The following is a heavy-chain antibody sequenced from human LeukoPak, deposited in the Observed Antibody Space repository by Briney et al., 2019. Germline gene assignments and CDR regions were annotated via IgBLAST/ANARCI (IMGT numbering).Heavy chain of an antibody. CDR1: GGTFSSYA. CDR3: ARDTRYSGSWDAFDI. V-gene: IGHV1-69*13. J-gene: IGHJ3*02. CDR2: IIPIFGTA. Sequence: ASVKVSCKASGGTFSSYAISWVRQAPGQGLEWMGGIIPIFGTANYAQKFQGRVTITADESTSTAYMELSSLRSEDTAVYYCARDTRYSGSWDAFDIWGQGTMVTVSS. D-gene: IGHD1-26*01.